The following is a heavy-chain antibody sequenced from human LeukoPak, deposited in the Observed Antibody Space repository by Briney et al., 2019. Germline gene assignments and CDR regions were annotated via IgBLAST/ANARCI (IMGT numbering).Heavy chain of an antibody. D-gene: IGHD3-22*01. CDR1: GGSISSYY. CDR3: ARHTVPYYYDSSGVPRAGFDP. Sequence: KTSETLSLTCTVSGGSISSYYWSWIRQPPGKGLEWIGYIYYSGSTNYHPSLKSRVTISVDTSKNQFSLKLSSVTAADTAVYYCARHTVPYYYDSSGVPRAGFDPWGQGTLVTVSS. CDR2: IYYSGST. V-gene: IGHV4-59*08. J-gene: IGHJ5*02.